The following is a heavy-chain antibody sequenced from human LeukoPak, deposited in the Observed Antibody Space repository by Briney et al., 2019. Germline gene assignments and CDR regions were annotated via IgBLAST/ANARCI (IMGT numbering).Heavy chain of an antibody. Sequence: WVRQPPGKGLEWVSRIDNDGSTTRYADSVKGRFTISRDNAKNTVDLQMNSLRAEDTAVYYCARGEGWYCSSSSCFTHWFDPWGQGTLVTVSS. J-gene: IGHJ5*02. D-gene: IGHD2-2*02. V-gene: IGHV3-74*01. CDR2: IDNDGSTT. CDR3: ARGEGWYCSSSSCFTHWFDP.